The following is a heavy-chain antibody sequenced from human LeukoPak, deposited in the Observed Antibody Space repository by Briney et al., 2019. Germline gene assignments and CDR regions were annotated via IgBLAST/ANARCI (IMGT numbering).Heavy chain of an antibody. CDR1: GFTFSNAW. CDR2: IKSKTDGGTT. J-gene: IGHJ4*02. D-gene: IGHD2-2*01. CDR3: TTNRYCSSTSCPFRY. V-gene: IGHV3-15*01. Sequence: PGGSLRLSCAASGFTFSNAWMSWVRQAPGKGLEWVGRIKSKTDGGTTDYAAPVKGRFTISRDDSKNTLYLQMNSLKTEDTAVYYCTTNRYCSSTSCPFRYWGQGTLVTVSS.